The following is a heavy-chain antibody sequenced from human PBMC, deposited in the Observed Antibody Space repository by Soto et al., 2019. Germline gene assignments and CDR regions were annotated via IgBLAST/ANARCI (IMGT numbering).Heavy chain of an antibody. J-gene: IGHJ6*02. CDR3: ARDPLNSSSWNYYYYGMDV. D-gene: IGHD6-13*01. CDR1: GGSISSGGYD. CDR2: IYYSGST. Sequence: SETLSLTCTVSGGSISSGGYDWSWIRQHPGKGLEWIGYIYYSGSTYYNPSLKSRVTISVDTSKNQFSLKLSSVTAADTAVYYCARDPLNSSSWNYYYYGMDVWGQGTTVTVSS. V-gene: IGHV4-31*03.